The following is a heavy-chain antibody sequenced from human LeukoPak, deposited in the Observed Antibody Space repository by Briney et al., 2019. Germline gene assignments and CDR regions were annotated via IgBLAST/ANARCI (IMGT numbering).Heavy chain of an antibody. CDR1: GFTFSDYY. CDR2: ISSSGSTR. D-gene: IGHD2-2*02. V-gene: IGHV3-11*01. CDR3: AREYCSSTSCYKTPYYYYGMDV. J-gene: IGHJ6*02. Sequence: GGSLRLSCAASGFTFSDYYMSWIRQAPGKGLEWVSYISSSGSTRSYADSVKGRFTISRDNAKNSLYLQMNSLRAEDTAVYYCAREYCSSTSCYKTPYYYYGMDVWGQGTTVTVSS.